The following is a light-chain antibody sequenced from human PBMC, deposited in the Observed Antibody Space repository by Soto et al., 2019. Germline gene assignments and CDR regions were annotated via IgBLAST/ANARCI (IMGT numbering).Light chain of an antibody. Sequence: DIQMTQSPSSLSASVGDRVTITCRASQSISSYLNWYQQKPGKAPKLLIYAASSLQSGVPPRFSGSGSGTDFTLTISSLQPEDFATYYCQQSYSTSIFTFGPGTKVDIK. CDR2: AAS. V-gene: IGKV1-39*01. J-gene: IGKJ3*01. CDR3: QQSYSTSIFT. CDR1: QSISSY.